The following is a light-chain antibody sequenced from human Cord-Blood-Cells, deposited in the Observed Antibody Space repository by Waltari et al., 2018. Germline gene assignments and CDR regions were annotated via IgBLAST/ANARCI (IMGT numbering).Light chain of an antibody. CDR2: DVS. CDR1: SSDVGGYNY. V-gene: IGLV2-11*01. J-gene: IGLJ3*02. Sequence: QSALTQSRSVSGSPGQSVTIPCTGTSSDVGGYNYVAWYQQHPGKAPKLMIYDVSKRPSGVPDRFSGSKSGNTASLTISGLQAEDEADYYCCSYAGSYNWVFGGGTKLAVL. CDR3: CSYAGSYNWV.